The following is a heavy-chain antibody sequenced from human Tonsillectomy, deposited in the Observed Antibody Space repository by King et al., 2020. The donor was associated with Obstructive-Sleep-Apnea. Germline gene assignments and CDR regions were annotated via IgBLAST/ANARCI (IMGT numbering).Heavy chain of an antibody. D-gene: IGHD5-12*01. CDR2: ISYAGSNK. J-gene: IGHJ4*02. CDR1: GFTFSSSG. Sequence: QLVQSGGGVVQPGRSLRLSCAASGFTFSSSGLPWVRPAPGKGLEGGAGISYAGSNKYYAESVKGRFTISRDNSKNTLYLQMNSLRAEDTAVYYCAKGASGYGDFDYWGQGTLVTVSS. CDR3: AKGASGYGDFDY. V-gene: IGHV3-30*18.